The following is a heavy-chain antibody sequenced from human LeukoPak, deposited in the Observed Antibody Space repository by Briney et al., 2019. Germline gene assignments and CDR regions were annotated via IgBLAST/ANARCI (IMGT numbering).Heavy chain of an antibody. CDR1: GFTFSNYW. Sequence: PGGSLRLSCAASGFTFSNYWMHWVRQAPGKGLVWVSRIKSDGSSTNYADPVKGRFTISRDNAKNTLYLQMNSLRAEDTAMYYCTRILVGSNRAFDIWGQGTMATVSS. D-gene: IGHD2-21*01. CDR3: TRILVGSNRAFDI. V-gene: IGHV3-74*01. CDR2: IKSDGSST. J-gene: IGHJ3*02.